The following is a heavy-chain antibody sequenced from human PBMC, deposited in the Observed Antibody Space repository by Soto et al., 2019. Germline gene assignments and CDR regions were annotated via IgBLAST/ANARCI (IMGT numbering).Heavy chain of an antibody. CDR1: GFTFSSND. J-gene: IGHJ3*01. V-gene: IGHV3-53*01. D-gene: IGHD3-22*01. CDR2: IYSGGST. CDR3: ATRPLLPGGP. Sequence: EVQLVEAGGGVIQPGGSLRLSCAASGFTFSSNDMNWVRQAPGKGLEWVSLIYSGGSTYYADSVNGRFTISRTNSKNTLYLQMTSLRAKDTAVYYCATRPLLPGGPWGQGTMVTVSS.